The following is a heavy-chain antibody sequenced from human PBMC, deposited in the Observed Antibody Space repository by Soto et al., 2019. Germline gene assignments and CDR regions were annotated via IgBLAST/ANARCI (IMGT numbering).Heavy chain of an antibody. CDR2: ISYSGST. Sequence: PSETLSLTCTVSGASISSYYWTWIRQPPGKGLEWIGYISYSGSTNYNPSLKSQVTISVDTSKNQFSLKLTSVTAAATAVYFCGGVTPRNSNLYFYDYWGQGTLVTVSS. CDR1: GASISSYY. V-gene: IGHV4-59*01. J-gene: IGHJ4*02. D-gene: IGHD4-4*01. CDR3: GGVTPRNSNLYFYDY.